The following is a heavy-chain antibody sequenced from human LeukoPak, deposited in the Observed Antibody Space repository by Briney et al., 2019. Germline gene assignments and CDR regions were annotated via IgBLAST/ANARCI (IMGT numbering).Heavy chain of an antibody. CDR1: GYSISSGYY. Sequence: PSETLSLTCAVSGYSISSGYYWGWIRQPPGKGLEWIGSIYHSGSTYYNPSLKSRVTISVDTFKNQFSLKLSSVTAADTAVYYCARARGLGIADEYNWFDPWGQGTLVTVSS. J-gene: IGHJ5*02. V-gene: IGHV4-38-2*01. D-gene: IGHD6-13*01. CDR3: ARARGLGIADEYNWFDP. CDR2: IYHSGST.